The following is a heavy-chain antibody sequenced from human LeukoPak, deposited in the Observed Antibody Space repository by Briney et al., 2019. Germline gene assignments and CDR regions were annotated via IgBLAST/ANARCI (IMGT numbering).Heavy chain of an antibody. CDR3: AITGYCSGGSCLQGTYYFDY. D-gene: IGHD2-15*01. CDR1: GGSFSGYY. V-gene: IGHV4-34*01. J-gene: IGHJ4*02. Sequence: PSETLSLTCAVYGGSFSGYYWSWIRQPPGKGLEWIGEINHSGSTNYNPSLKSRVTISVDTSTNQFSLKLSSVTAADPAVYYCAITGYCSGGSCLQGTYYFDYWGQGTLVTVSS. CDR2: INHSGST.